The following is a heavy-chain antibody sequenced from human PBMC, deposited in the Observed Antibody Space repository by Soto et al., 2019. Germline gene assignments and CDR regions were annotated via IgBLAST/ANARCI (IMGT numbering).Heavy chain of an antibody. J-gene: IGHJ4*02. CDR1: GFTFTRYG. CDR3: ARESEDLTSNFDD. V-gene: IGHV3-21*01. CDR2: ISSTTNYI. Sequence: XGSLRLSCAASGFTFTRYGMNWVRQAPGKGLEWVSSISSTTNYIYYADSMKGRFTVSRDNAKNSVYLEMNSLSAEDTAVYYCARESEDLTSNFDDWGQGTLVTVSS.